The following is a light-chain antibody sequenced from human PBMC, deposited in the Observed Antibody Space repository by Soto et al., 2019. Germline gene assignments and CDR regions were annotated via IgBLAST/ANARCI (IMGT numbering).Light chain of an antibody. Sequence: EIVLTQSPATLSLSPGERATLSCRASQNVYNYLAWYQQKPGQAPRLLIYDASNRATGIPARFSGSGSGTDFTLTISSLEPEDFAVYYCQQRSNWPQITFGQGTRLEI. CDR1: QNVYNY. CDR2: DAS. V-gene: IGKV3-11*01. CDR3: QQRSNWPQIT. J-gene: IGKJ5*01.